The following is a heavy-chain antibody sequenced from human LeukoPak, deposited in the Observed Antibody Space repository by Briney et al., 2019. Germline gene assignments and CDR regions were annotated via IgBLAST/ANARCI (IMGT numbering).Heavy chain of an antibody. CDR2: IHSDGTVT. CDR3: ARGPYSGTYFGDF. J-gene: IGHJ4*02. Sequence: EPGGSLRLSCAASGFTFTDYWMHWVRQAPGKGLVWVSRIHSDGTVTSYADSVKGRFSISRDNAKNTLYLQLNSLRDEDTAMYYCARGPYSGTYFGDFWGQGTLVTVSS. D-gene: IGHD1-26*01. CDR1: GFTFTDYW. V-gene: IGHV3-74*01.